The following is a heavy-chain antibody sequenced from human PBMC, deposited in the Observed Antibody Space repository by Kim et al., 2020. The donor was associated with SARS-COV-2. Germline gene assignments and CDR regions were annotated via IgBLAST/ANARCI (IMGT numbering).Heavy chain of an antibody. J-gene: IGHJ3*02. CDR3: ARWGENSDYYDSSGPDAFDI. CDR2: IIPIFGTA. Sequence: SVKVSCKASGGTFSSYAISWVRQAPGQGLEWMGGIIPIFGTANYAQKFQGRVTITADESTSTAYMELSSLRSEDTAVYYCARWGENSDYYDSSGPDAFDIWGQGTMDTVSS. CDR1: GGTFSSYA. D-gene: IGHD3-22*01. V-gene: IGHV1-69*13.